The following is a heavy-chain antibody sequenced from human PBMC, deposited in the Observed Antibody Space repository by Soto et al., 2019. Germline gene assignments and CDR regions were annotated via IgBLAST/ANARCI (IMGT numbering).Heavy chain of an antibody. J-gene: IGHJ3*02. CDR1: GYSFTTYW. V-gene: IGHV5-51*01. CDR3: TRQRGSGRFDAFDI. Sequence: RGESLKISCKGSGYSFTTYWIDWVRQMPGKGLEWMGIIYPGDSDTRYSPSFQGQVTISADKSISTAYLQWSSLKASDTAMYYCTRQRGSGRFDAFDIWGRGTMVTVSS. CDR2: IYPGDSDT. D-gene: IGHD6-19*01.